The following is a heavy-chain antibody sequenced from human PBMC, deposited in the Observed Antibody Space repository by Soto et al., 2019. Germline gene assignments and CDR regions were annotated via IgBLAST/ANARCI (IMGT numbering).Heavy chain of an antibody. CDR1: GDSITSSYW. J-gene: IGHJ4*02. D-gene: IGHD2-2*01. V-gene: IGHV4-4*02. CDR2: IHHSGVT. CDR3: SRPEPFTPAGPY. Sequence: TLSLTCAVSGDSITSSYWSWLRQPPGKGLEWIADIHHSGVTNYNQSLKSRVIISLDRSKNQFSLQLNSMTAADTAVYYCSRPEPFTPAGPYWGQGTLVTVSS.